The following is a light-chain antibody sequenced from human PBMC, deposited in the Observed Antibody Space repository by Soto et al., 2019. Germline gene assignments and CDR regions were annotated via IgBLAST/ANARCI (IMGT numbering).Light chain of an antibody. CDR2: YTS. V-gene: IGKV3-15*01. J-gene: IGKJ4*01. CDR1: QGIGDT. CDR3: QHYVNWPLT. Sequence: MVMTQSPATVAVSPGEVATLSFRASQGIGDTLAWYQQKPGQTPRLLIYYTSIRATGVPARFSGSRSGAEFTLTISSLQSEDFAVYYCQHYVNWPLTFGGGTKVDIK.